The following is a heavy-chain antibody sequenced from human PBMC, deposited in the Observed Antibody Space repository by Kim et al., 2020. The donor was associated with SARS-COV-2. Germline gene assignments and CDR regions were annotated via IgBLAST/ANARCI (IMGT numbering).Heavy chain of an antibody. CDR3: AKPKGGSYSDAFDI. D-gene: IGHD1-26*01. J-gene: IGHJ3*02. Sequence: SVKGRLTLSRDNSRDTLYRQMNSLRAEDTAVYYCAKPKGGSYSDAFDIWGQGTMVTVSS. V-gene: IGHV3-23*03.